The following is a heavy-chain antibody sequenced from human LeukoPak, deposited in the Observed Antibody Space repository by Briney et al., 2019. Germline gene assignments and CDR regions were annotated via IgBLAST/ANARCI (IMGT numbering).Heavy chain of an antibody. CDR2: IYHSGST. CDR3: ARDLRQGSSGLFDY. CDR1: GGSTSSYY. Sequence: SETLSLTCTISGGSTSSYYWSWIRQPPGKGLEWIGSIYHSGSTYYNPSLKSRVTISVDTSKNQFSLKLSSVTAADTAVYYCARDLRQGSSGLFDYWGQGTLVTVSS. J-gene: IGHJ4*02. V-gene: IGHV4-38-2*02. D-gene: IGHD3-22*01.